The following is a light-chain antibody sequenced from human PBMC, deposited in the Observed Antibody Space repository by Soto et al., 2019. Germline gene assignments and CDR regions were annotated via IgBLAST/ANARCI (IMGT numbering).Light chain of an antibody. CDR3: QQSYNTPRT. V-gene: IGKV1-39*01. J-gene: IGKJ1*01. CDR2: EAS. CDR1: QSISNY. Sequence: DIQMTQSPSSLSASVGDRVTITCRASQSISNYLNWYQQKPGKAPKVLIYEASSLQSGVTSRFSGSGSGTDFTLTISSLQPEDFATYYCQQSYNTPRTFGQGTKVEIK.